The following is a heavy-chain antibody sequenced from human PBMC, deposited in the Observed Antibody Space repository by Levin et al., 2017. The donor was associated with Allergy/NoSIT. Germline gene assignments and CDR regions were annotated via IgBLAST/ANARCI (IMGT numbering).Heavy chain of an antibody. Sequence: GGSLRLSCAASGFTFDIFGVHWVRQAPGKGLEWVAVISYDGSNKYYAESVKGRFTISRDNSKNTLYLQMNSLRIEDTAVYYCAKVGRGDLRESFEYWGQGTLVTVSS. CDR2: ISYDGSNK. CDR3: AKVGRGDLRESFEY. J-gene: IGHJ4*02. V-gene: IGHV3-30*18. D-gene: IGHD3-10*01. CDR1: GFTFDIFG.